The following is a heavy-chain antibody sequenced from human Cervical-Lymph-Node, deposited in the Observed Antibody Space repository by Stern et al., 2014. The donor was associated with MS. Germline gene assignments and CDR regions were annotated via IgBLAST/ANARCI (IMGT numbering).Heavy chain of an antibody. Sequence: VQLVESGAEMKKPGSSVKVSCMASGGTFSDYAISWVRQAPGHGLEWIGGIVPRFGAAHYGQKFQGRVTITADESTSTAFMELSGLRSDDTAVYYCARCRVLLTAFYDSMDVWGRGTTVSVSS. CDR1: GGTFSDYA. D-gene: IGHD2/OR15-2a*01. CDR3: ARCRVLLTAFYDSMDV. V-gene: IGHV1-69*01. J-gene: IGHJ6*02. CDR2: IVPRFGAA.